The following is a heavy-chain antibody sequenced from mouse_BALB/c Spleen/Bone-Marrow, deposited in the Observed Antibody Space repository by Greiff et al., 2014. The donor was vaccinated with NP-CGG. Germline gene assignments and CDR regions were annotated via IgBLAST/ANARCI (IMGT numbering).Heavy chain of an antibody. J-gene: IGHJ1*01. V-gene: IGHV1-69*02. CDR3: ARSRGYYDYWYFDV. Sequence: VQLQQSGAELVKPGASVKLSCKASGYTFTSYWMHWVKQRPGQGLEWIGEIDPSDSYTNYNQKSKGKATLTVDKSSSTAYMQLSSLTSEDSAVYYCARSRGYYDYWYFDVWGAGTTVTVSS. CDR1: GYTFTSYW. D-gene: IGHD2-4*01. CDR2: IDPSDSYT.